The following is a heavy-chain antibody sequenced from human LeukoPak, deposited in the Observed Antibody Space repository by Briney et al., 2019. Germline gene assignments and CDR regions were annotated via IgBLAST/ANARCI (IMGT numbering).Heavy chain of an antibody. CDR2: ISYDGSNK. CDR3: ARGLGEGYDFWSGYTIDY. V-gene: IGHV3-30*14. CDR1: GFTFSSYA. D-gene: IGHD3-3*01. J-gene: IGHJ4*02. Sequence: GGSLRLSCAASGFTFSSYAMHWVRQAPGKGLEWVAVISYDGSNKYYADSVKGRFTISRDNSKNTLYLQMNSLRAEDTAVYYCARGLGEGYDFWSGYTIDYWGQGTLVTVSS.